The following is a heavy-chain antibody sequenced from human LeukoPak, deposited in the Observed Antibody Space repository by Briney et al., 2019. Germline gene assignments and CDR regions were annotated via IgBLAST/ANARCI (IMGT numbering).Heavy chain of an antibody. Sequence: GGSLRLSCAASGFTVTSNYMSWVRQAPGKGLEWVSVIYSGGSTYYADSVKGRFTISRDNSKNTLYLQMNSLRAEDTAVYYCAREVGADGFDYWGQGTLVTVSS. CDR1: GFTVTSNY. J-gene: IGHJ4*02. V-gene: IGHV3-66*01. CDR3: AREVGADGFDY. CDR2: IYSGGST. D-gene: IGHD1-26*01.